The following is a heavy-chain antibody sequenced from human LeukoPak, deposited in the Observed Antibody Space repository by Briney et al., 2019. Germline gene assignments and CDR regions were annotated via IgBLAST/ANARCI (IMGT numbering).Heavy chain of an antibody. Sequence: GGSLRLSCAASGFTFSNYGMHWVRQAPGKGLEWVAVISYDGSNKFYADSVKGRFTISRDNSKNTLYLQMNSLRAEDTALYYWAKGYYGSGGQGTQVTVSS. CDR3: AKGYYGS. CDR2: ISYDGSNK. J-gene: IGHJ4*02. V-gene: IGHV3-30*18. CDR1: GFTFSNYG. D-gene: IGHD3-10*01.